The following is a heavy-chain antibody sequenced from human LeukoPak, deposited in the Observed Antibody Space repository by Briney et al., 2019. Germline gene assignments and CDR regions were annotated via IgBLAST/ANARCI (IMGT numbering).Heavy chain of an antibody. J-gene: IGHJ6*02. Sequence: SETLSLTCTVSGGSISSYYWSWIRQPPGKGLEWIGYIYYSGSTNYNPSLKSRVTISVDTSKNQFSLKLSSVTAADTAVYYCAREVVVRDYYYGMDVWGQGTTAAVSS. CDR2: IYYSGST. CDR3: AREVVVRDYYYGMDV. V-gene: IGHV4-59*08. CDR1: GGSISSYY. D-gene: IGHD2-2*01.